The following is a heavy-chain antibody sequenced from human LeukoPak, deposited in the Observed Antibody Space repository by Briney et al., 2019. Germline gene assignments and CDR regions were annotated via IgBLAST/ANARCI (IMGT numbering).Heavy chain of an antibody. CDR2: INPSGGST. CDR3: ARVRSHEEEAFDI. Sequence: ASVKVSCKASGYTFTSYYMHWVRQAPGRGLEWMGIINPSGGSTSYAQKFQGRVTMTRDTSTSTVYMELSSLRSEDTAVYYCARVRSHEEEAFDIWGQGTMVTVSS. J-gene: IGHJ3*02. CDR1: GYTFTSYY. V-gene: IGHV1-46*01.